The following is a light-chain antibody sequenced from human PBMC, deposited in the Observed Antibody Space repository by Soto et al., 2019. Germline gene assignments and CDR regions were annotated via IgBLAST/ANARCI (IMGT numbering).Light chain of an antibody. CDR3: SSYTNINTRACV. CDR2: EVS. J-gene: IGLJ1*01. Sequence: QYVLTQPASVSGSPGQSITVSCTGTSSDVGGYNYVSWYQQHPGKAPKLMIYEVSYRPSGVSNRFSGSKSGNTASLTISGLQAEDEAEYYCSSYTNINTRACVFGTGTKVTVL. V-gene: IGLV2-14*01. CDR1: SSDVGGYNY.